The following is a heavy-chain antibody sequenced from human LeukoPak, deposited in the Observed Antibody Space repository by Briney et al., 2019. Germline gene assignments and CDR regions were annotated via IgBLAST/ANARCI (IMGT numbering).Heavy chain of an antibody. D-gene: IGHD6-13*01. CDR1: GFTFSTYW. Sequence: GGSLRLSCAASGFTFSTYWMSWVRQAPGKGLEWVAYIKQGGNEKNYVDSVRGRFTISRDNAKNSLYLQMNCLRAEDTAVYYCARSGIAAAFDYWGLGTLVTVPS. CDR3: ARSGIAAAFDY. V-gene: IGHV3-7*01. J-gene: IGHJ4*02. CDR2: IKQGGNEK.